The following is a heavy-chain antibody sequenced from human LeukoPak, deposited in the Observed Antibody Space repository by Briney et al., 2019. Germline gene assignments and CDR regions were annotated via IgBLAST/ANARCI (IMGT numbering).Heavy chain of an antibody. CDR1: GFTFDDYA. CDR2: ISWNSGRI. CDR3: AKDNYYDSKGFFDY. D-gene: IGHD3-22*01. V-gene: IGHV3-9*01. Sequence: PGRSLRLSCAASGFTFDDYAMHWVRQAPGKGLEWVSGISWNSGRIGYADSVKGRFTISGDNATNSLYLQMNSLRAEDTAFYYCAKDNYYDSKGFFDYWGQGTLVTVSS. J-gene: IGHJ4*02.